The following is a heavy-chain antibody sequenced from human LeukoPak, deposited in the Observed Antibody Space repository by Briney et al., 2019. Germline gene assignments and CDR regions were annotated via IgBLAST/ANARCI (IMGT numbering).Heavy chain of an antibody. Sequence: GGSLRLSCAASGFTFSSYGMHWVRQAPGKGLEWVAFIRYDGSNKYYADSVKGRFTISRDNSKNTLYLQRNSLRAEDTAVYYCAKGYSSSWYVWWGKGTTVTISS. J-gene: IGHJ6*04. CDR1: GFTFSSYG. CDR2: IRYDGSNK. D-gene: IGHD6-13*01. V-gene: IGHV3-30*02. CDR3: AKGYSSSWYVW.